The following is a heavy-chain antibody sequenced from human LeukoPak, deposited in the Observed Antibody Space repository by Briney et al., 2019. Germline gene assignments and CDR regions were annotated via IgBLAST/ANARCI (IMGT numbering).Heavy chain of an antibody. CDR1: GYTFTSYG. V-gene: IGHV1-18*01. Sequence: ASVKVSCKASGYTFTSYGISWVRQAPGQGLEWMGWISAYNGNTNYAQKLQGRVTMTTDTSTSTACMELRSLRSDDTAVYYCARFKGPDTYYYDSSGLGGWFDPWGQGTLVTVSS. CDR3: ARFKGPDTYYYDSSGLGGWFDP. D-gene: IGHD3-22*01. J-gene: IGHJ5*02. CDR2: ISAYNGNT.